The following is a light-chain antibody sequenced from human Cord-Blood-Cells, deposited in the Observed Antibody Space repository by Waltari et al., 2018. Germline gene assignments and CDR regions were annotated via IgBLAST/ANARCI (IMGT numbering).Light chain of an antibody. CDR3: SSYTSSSTLV. J-gene: IGLJ2*01. CDR1: SSDVGGYNY. Sequence: QSALTQPASVSGSPGQSITISCTGPSSDVGGYNYVSWNQQHPGKPPKLIIYDVSHRPSGLSKRFSGSKSGNTASLTISGLQAEDEADYYCSSYTSSSTLVFGGGTKLTVL. V-gene: IGLV2-14*01. CDR2: DVS.